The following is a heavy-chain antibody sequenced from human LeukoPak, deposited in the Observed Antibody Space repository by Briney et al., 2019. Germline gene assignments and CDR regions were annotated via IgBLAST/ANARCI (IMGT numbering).Heavy chain of an antibody. V-gene: IGHV1-69*13. CDR3: ARDGTIAAAGAHFAY. D-gene: IGHD6-13*01. CDR2: IIPIFGTA. CDR1: GGTFSSYA. J-gene: IGHJ4*02. Sequence: SVKVSCKASGGTFSSYATSWVRQAPGQGLEWMGGIIPIFGTANYAQKFQGRVTITADESTSTAYMQLSSLRSEDTAVYYCARDGTIAAAGAHFAYWGQGTLVTVSS.